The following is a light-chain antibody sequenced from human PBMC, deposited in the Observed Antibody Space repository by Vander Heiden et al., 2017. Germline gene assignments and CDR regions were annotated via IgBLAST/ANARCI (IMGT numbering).Light chain of an antibody. CDR2: TNA. V-gene: IGLV1-44*01. CDR1: SSNIGSEA. J-gene: IGLJ3*02. CDR3: AAWDDSLNGPV. Sequence: QSVLTPPPSASGTPGQRVTISCSGSSSNIGSEAVNWYQQLPGTAPKLLIYTNARRPSGVPDRFSGSRSGTSASLAISGLQSEDEADYYCAAWDDSLNGPVFGGGTKLTVL.